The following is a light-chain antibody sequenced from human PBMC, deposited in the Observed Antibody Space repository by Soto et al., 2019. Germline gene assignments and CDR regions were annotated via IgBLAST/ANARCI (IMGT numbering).Light chain of an antibody. CDR2: GAS. CDR3: QQYGSSPSIT. J-gene: IGKJ5*01. Sequence: EIVLTQSPGTLSLSPGERATLSCRASQRVSSSYLAWYQQKPGQAPRLLIYGASSRATGIPDRFSGRGCGTDFTLTIIRLEPEDFAVYYCQQYGSSPSITFGQGTRLEIK. V-gene: IGKV3-20*01. CDR1: QRVSSSY.